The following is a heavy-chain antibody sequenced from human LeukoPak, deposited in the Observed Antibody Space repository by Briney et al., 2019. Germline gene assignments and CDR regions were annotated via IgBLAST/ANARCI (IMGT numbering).Heavy chain of an antibody. Sequence: GGSLRLSCAASGFTFSSYGMHWVRQAPGKGLEWVAVISYDGSNKYYADSVKGRFTISRDNSKNTLYLRMNSLRAEDTAVYYCAKDLNPSAGGPVYYYYYMDVWGKGTTVTVSS. J-gene: IGHJ6*03. CDR3: AKDLNPSAGGPVYYYYYMDV. CDR2: ISYDGSNK. CDR1: GFTFSSYG. V-gene: IGHV3-30*18. D-gene: IGHD3-10*01.